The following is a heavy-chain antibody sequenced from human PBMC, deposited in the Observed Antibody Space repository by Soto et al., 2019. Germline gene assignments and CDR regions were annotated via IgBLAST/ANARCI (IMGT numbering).Heavy chain of an antibody. CDR2: IIPIFGTA. V-gene: IGHV1-69*13. CDR1: GGTFSSYA. CDR3: ARYLSLLLWFGELLDRPYYYGMDV. D-gene: IGHD3-10*01. J-gene: IGHJ6*02. Sequence: SVKVSCKASGGTFSSYAISWVRQAPGQGLEWMGGIIPIFGTANYAQKFQGRVTITADESTSTAYMELSSLRSEDTAVYYCARYLSLLLWFGELLDRPYYYGMDVWGQGTTVTVSS.